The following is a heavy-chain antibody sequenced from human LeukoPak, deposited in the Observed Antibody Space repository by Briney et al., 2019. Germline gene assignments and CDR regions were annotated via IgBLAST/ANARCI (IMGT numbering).Heavy chain of an antibody. V-gene: IGHV3-23*01. CDR1: GFTFSSYA. CDR2: ISGSGGST. D-gene: IGHD2-2*01. Sequence: GGSLRLSCAASGFTFSSYAMSWVRQAPGKGLEWVSAISGSGGSTYYADSVKGRFIISRDNSKNTVYLQMNSLRAEDTAVYYCARLQYCSSSSCSDYWGQGTLVTVSS. J-gene: IGHJ4*02. CDR3: ARLQYCSSSSCSDY.